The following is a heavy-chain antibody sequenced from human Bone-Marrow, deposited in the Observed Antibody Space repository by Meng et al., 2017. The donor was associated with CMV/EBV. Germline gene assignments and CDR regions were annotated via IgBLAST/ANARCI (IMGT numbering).Heavy chain of an antibody. CDR2: INPNSGGT. CDR3: ARGNGVRGNWFGP. V-gene: IGHV1-2*02. Sequence: ASVKVSCKASGYTFTGYYMHWVRQAPGQGLEWMGWINPNSGGTNYAQKFQGRVTMTRDTSISTAYMELSRLRSDDTAVYYCARGNGVRGNWFGPWGQGTLVTVSS. CDR1: GYTFTGYY. D-gene: IGHD2-8*01. J-gene: IGHJ5*02.